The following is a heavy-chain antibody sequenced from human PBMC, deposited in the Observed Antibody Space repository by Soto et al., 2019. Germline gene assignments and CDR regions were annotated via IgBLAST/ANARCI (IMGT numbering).Heavy chain of an antibody. D-gene: IGHD1-26*01. CDR2: ISYDGSNK. V-gene: IGHV3-30*18. CDR3: AKVHGGGSYDYYYYGMDV. Sequence: GGSLRLSCAASGFTFSSYGMHWVRQAPGKGLEWVAVISYDGSNKYYADSVKGRFTISRDNSKNTLYLQMNSLRAEDTAVYYCAKVHGGGSYDYYYYGMDVWGQGTTVTVSS. J-gene: IGHJ6*02. CDR1: GFTFSSYG.